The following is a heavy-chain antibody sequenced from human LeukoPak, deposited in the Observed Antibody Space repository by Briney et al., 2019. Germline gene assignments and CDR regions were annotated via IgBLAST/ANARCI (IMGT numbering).Heavy chain of an antibody. D-gene: IGHD6-19*01. J-gene: IGHJ6*02. V-gene: IGHV4-34*01. Sequence: SETLSLTCAVYGGSFSGYYWSWIRQPPGKGLEWIGEINHSGSTNYNPSLKRRVTISVDTSKNQFSLKLSSVTAADTAVYYCAVLYSSGWYDYYYYGMDVWGQGTTVTVSS. CDR3: AVLYSSGWYDYYYYGMDV. CDR2: INHSGST. CDR1: GGSFSGYY.